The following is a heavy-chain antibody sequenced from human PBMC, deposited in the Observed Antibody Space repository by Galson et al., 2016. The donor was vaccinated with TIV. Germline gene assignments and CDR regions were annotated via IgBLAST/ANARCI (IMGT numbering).Heavy chain of an antibody. CDR2: INPNGDDT. CDR3: ARGFNYGFDFYYGMDV. Sequence: SVKVSCKASGYPFTAYYIHWVRQAPGQGPEWMGWINPNGDDTNYAQRFQGRVSMTRVTSISTAYMELSRLRSDDTAVFFCARGFNYGFDFYYGMDVWGQGTTVTVSS. V-gene: IGHV1-2*02. CDR1: GYPFTAYY. J-gene: IGHJ6*02. D-gene: IGHD5-18*01.